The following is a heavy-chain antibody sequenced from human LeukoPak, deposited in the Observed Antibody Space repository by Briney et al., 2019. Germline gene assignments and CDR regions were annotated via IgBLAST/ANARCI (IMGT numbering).Heavy chain of an antibody. D-gene: IGHD1-26*01. J-gene: IGHJ4*02. CDR2: INPNSGGR. V-gene: IGHV1-2*02. Sequence: ASGTVCCTASGYTFTGYYFHWVRQAPGQGLEWMGWINPNSGGRNYAQKFQGRVTMTRDTSISKANMELSRLRTDDTAAYYCARRQVGAPGPWGQGTLVTVSS. CDR1: GYTFTGYY. CDR3: ARRQVGAPGP.